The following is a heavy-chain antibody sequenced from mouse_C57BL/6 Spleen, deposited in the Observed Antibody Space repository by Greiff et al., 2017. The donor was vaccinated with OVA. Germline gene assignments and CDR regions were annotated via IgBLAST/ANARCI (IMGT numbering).Heavy chain of an antibody. D-gene: IGHD2-2*01. CDR3: ARGGYDRDYYAMDY. CDR1: GFSLTSYG. CDR2: IWSGGST. V-gene: IGHV2-2*01. J-gene: IGHJ4*01. Sequence: VMLVESGPGLVQPSQSLSITCTVSGFSLTSYGVHWVRQSPGKGLEWLGVIWSGGSTDYNAAFISRLSISKDNSKSQVFFKMNSLQADDTAIYYCARGGYDRDYYAMDYWGQGTSVTVSS.